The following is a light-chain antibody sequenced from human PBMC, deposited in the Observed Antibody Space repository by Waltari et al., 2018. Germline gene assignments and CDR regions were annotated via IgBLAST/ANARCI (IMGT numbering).Light chain of an antibody. CDR3: QQYGSSPLT. J-gene: IGKJ4*01. V-gene: IGKV3-20*01. Sequence: EIVLTQSPGTLSLSPGERATRSCRASQSVSSSYLAVYQQKPGQAPRLLIYGVSSRATGIPDRFSGSGSGTDFTLTISRLEPEDFAVYYCQQYGSSPLTFGGGTTVEIK. CDR2: GVS. CDR1: QSVSSSY.